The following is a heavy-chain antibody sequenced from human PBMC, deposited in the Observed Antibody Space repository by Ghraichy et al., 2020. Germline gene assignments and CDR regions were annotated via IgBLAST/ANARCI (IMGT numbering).Heavy chain of an antibody. D-gene: IGHD3-3*01. CDR1: GGSFSGYY. CDR2: INHSGST. CDR3: ARGLGRLRFLEWLLERNWFDP. V-gene: IGHV4-34*01. J-gene: IGHJ5*02. Sequence: SETLSLTCAVYGGSFSGYYWSWIRQPPGKGLEWIGEINHSGSTNYNPSLKSRVTISVDTSKNQFSLKLSSVTAADTAVYYCARGLGRLRFLEWLLERNWFDPWGQGTLVTVSS.